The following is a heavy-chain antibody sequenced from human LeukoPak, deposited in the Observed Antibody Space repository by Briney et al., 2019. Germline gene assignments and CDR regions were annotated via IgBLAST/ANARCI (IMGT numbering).Heavy chain of an antibody. CDR2: ISSSGSTI. Sequence: AGGSLRLSCAASGFTFSGYYMSWIRQAPGKGLEWVSYISSSGSTIYYADSVKGRFTISRDNAKNSLHLQMNSLRAEDTAVYYCARDTSGWQWGFDSWGQGTLVTVSS. J-gene: IGHJ4*02. CDR1: GFTFSGYY. CDR3: ARDTSGWQWGFDS. D-gene: IGHD6-19*01. V-gene: IGHV3-11*04.